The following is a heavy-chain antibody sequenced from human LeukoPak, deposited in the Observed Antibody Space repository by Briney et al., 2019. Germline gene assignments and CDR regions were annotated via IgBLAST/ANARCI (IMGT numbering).Heavy chain of an antibody. J-gene: IGHJ4*02. D-gene: IGHD6-19*01. CDR1: GGTFTSYA. V-gene: IGHV1-69*05. Sequence: VASVKVSCKASGGTFTSYAMSWVRQAPGQGLEWMGGIIPIFGTANYAQKFQGRVTITTDESTSTAYMELSSLRSEDTAVYYCARDRSGGEDDYWGQGTLVTVSS. CDR2: IIPIFGTA. CDR3: ARDRSGGEDDY.